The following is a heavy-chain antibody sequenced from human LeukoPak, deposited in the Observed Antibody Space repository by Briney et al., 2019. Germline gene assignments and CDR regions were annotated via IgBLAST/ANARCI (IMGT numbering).Heavy chain of an antibody. CDR1: GFTFSSYA. Sequence: GGSLRLSCAASGFTFSSYAMSWVRQAPGKGLEWVSAISGSGGSTYYADSVKGRFTISRDNSKNTLYLQMNSLRADDTALYYCAKARIRLWTPDVFNWGQGILVTVSS. CDR3: AKARIRLWTPDVFN. D-gene: IGHD5-18*01. J-gene: IGHJ4*02. V-gene: IGHV3-23*01. CDR2: ISGSGGST.